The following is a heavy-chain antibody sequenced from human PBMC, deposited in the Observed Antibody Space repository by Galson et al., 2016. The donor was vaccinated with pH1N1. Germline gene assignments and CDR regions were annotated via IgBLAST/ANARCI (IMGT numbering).Heavy chain of an antibody. D-gene: IGHD6-19*01. V-gene: IGHV3-9*01. Sequence: SLRLSCAASGFTFHDYGMHWVRQASGKGLEWVSGISWNSGTVDYAESVKGRFTISRDNGKNSLYLQMNSLRAEDTALYYCAKARTSGSYHFDYWGQGTLATVSS. J-gene: IGHJ4*02. CDR3: AKARTSGSYHFDY. CDR1: GFTFHDYG. CDR2: ISWNSGTV.